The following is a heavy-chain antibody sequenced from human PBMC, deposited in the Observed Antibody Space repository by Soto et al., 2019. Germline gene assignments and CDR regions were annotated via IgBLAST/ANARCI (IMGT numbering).Heavy chain of an antibody. D-gene: IGHD3-10*01. CDR2: ILSNDGK. J-gene: IGHJ6*03. V-gene: IGHV2-26*01. Sequence: QVTLKASGPVLVRPTETLTLTCTVSGFSLNNARVGVSWIRQPPGKALEWLAHILSNDGKSYSTSLKTRLSISKDTSKSQVVLTMTNMDPVDTATYYCARMLAVNYYYYYMDVWGKGTTVTVSS. CDR1: GFSLNNARVG. CDR3: ARMLAVNYYYYYMDV.